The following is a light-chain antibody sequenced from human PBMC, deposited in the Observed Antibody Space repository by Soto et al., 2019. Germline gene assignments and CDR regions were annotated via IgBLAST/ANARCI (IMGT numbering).Light chain of an antibody. CDR2: DDS. Sequence: SYELTQPPSVSVAPGQTARITWWGNNIGSKSVHWYQQKPGQAPVLVVYDDSDRPSGIPERFSGSNSGNTATLTISRVEAGDEADYYCQVRDSSRDHYVCGTATKVIVL. J-gene: IGLJ1*01. CDR1: NIGSKS. V-gene: IGLV3-21*02. CDR3: QVRDSSRDHYV.